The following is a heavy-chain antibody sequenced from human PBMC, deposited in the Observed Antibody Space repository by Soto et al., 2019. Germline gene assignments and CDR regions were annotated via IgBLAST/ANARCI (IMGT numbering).Heavy chain of an antibody. D-gene: IGHD5-18*01. J-gene: IGHJ6*02. Sequence: SETLSLTCTVSGGSISSSSYYWGWIRQPPGKGLEWIGSIYYSGSTYYNPSLKSRVTISVDTSKNQFSLKLSSVTAADTAVYYCARWPLKHERGYSYGFWDRGYYYYGMDVWGQGTTVTVSS. V-gene: IGHV4-39*07. CDR1: GGSISSSSYY. CDR3: ARWPLKHERGYSYGFWDRGYYYYGMDV. CDR2: IYYSGST.